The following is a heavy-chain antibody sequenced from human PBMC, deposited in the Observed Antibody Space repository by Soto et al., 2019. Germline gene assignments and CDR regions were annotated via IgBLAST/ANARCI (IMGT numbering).Heavy chain of an antibody. CDR2: IYYSGST. J-gene: IGHJ6*02. V-gene: IGHV4-59*01. Sequence: QVQLQESGPGLVKPSETLSLTCTVSGGSISGYYWSWIRQPPGKGLEWIGYIYYSGSTNYNPSLKSRVTISVDTSKNQFSLKLSSVTAADTAVYYCARDITMISGGGMDVWGQGTTVTVSS. CDR3: ARDITMISGGGMDV. D-gene: IGHD3-22*01. CDR1: GGSISGYY.